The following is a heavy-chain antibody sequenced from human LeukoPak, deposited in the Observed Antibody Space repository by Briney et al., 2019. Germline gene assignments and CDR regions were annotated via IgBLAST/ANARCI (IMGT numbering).Heavy chain of an antibody. CDR1: GFTFSSYA. CDR2: ISYDGSNK. CDR3: ARDQTEDGYNPFDY. Sequence: GGSLRLSCAASGFTFSSYAMHWVRQAPGKGLEWVAVISYDGSNKYYADSVKGRFTISRDNSKNTLYLQMNSLRAEDTAVYYCARDQTEDGYNPFDYWGQGTLVTVSS. J-gene: IGHJ4*02. D-gene: IGHD5-24*01. V-gene: IGHV3-30*04.